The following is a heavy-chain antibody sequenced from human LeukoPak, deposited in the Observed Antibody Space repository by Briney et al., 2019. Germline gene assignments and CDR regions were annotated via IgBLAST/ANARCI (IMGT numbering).Heavy chain of an antibody. J-gene: IGHJ4*02. V-gene: IGHV1-18*04. Sequence: ASVKVSCKASGYTFTSYGISWVRQAPGQGLEWMGWISAYNGNTNYAQKLQGRVTMTTDTSTSTAYMELRSLRSGDTAVYYCARDQDYYDSSGGFDCWGQGTLVTVSS. CDR2: ISAYNGNT. D-gene: IGHD3-22*01. CDR1: GYTFTSYG. CDR3: ARDQDYYDSSGGFDC.